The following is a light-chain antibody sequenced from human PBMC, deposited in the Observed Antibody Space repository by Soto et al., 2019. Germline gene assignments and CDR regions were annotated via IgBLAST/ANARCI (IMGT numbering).Light chain of an antibody. CDR2: DAS. Sequence: DIQITHSPSTLSASVGDRITISCRASESISIWLAWYQQTPGKAPKILIYDASRLVIGVPSRFSGSGSGTEFTLTISSLQPDDFATYYCQQYNGYSTWTFGQGTRVEPK. J-gene: IGKJ1*01. CDR1: ESISIW. CDR3: QQYNGYSTWT. V-gene: IGKV1-5*01.